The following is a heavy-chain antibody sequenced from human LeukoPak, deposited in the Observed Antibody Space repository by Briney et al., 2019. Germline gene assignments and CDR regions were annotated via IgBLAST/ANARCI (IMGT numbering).Heavy chain of an antibody. Sequence: PGESLRLSCAASGFTFSSYSMTWVRQAPGKGLEWVSSISSSSRYIYYADSVKGRFTISRDNAKNSLFLQMDSLRAEDTAVYYCARGRGGYNWNYWGQGTLVTVSS. CDR2: ISSSSRYI. CDR1: GFTFSSYS. CDR3: ARGRGGYNWNY. J-gene: IGHJ4*02. V-gene: IGHV3-21*01. D-gene: IGHD5-24*01.